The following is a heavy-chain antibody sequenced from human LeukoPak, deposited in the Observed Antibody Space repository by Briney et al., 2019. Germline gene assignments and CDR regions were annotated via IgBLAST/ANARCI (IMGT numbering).Heavy chain of an antibody. D-gene: IGHD3-3*01. CDR2: ISSSSSYI. CDR3: ARTSPGAPDLRLRFLEWLLDY. J-gene: IGHJ4*02. CDR1: GFTFSSYS. V-gene: IGHV3-21*01. Sequence: PGGSLRLSCAASGFTFSSYSMNWVRQAPGKGLEWVSSISSSSSYIYYADSVKGRFTISRDNAKNSLYLQMNSLRAEDTAVYYCARTSPGAPDLRLRFLEWLLDYWGQGTLVTVSS.